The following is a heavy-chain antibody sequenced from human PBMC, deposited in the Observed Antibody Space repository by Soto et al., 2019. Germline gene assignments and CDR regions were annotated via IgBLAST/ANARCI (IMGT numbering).Heavy chain of an antibody. V-gene: IGHV1-18*01. J-gene: IGHJ2*01. CDR1: GYTFTSYG. CDR3: ARVPLNTALVHDGLHWYLDL. CDR2: ISAYNGNT. Sequence: SVKLSCKASGYTFTSYGISWVRQAPGQGLEWMGWISAYNGNTNFAQKFQGRVTMTRDTSTSTAYMELSSLRSEDTAVYYCARVPLNTALVHDGLHWYLDLWGRGSPVTVSS. D-gene: IGHD5-18*01.